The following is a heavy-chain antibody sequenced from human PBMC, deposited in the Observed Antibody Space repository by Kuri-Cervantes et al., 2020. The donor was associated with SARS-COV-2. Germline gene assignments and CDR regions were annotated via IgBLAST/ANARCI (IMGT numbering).Heavy chain of an antibody. J-gene: IGHJ4*02. V-gene: IGHV3-74*01. CDR2: INSDGSST. D-gene: IGHD2-15*01. CDR3: ARARCSGGSCPPGY. CDR1: GFTSSSYW. Sequence: GGSLRLSCAASGFTSSSYWMHWVRQASGKGLVWVSRINSDGSSTSYADSVKGRFTISRDNAKNTLYLQMNSLRAEDTAVYYCARARCSGGSCPPGYWGQGTLVTVSS.